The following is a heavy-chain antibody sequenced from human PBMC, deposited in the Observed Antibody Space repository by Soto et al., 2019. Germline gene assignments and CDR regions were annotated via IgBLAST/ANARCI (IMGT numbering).Heavy chain of an antibody. Sequence: PGESLKISCQASGYSFTTYWISWVRQMPGKGLEWMGIIYPGDSDTRYSPSFQGQVTISADKSISTAYLQWSSLKASDTAMYYCARLRRDGYNPPGMDVWGQGTTVTVSS. J-gene: IGHJ6*02. V-gene: IGHV5-51*01. CDR1: GYSFTTYW. CDR3: ARLRRDGYNPPGMDV. D-gene: IGHD5-18*01. CDR2: IYPGDSDT.